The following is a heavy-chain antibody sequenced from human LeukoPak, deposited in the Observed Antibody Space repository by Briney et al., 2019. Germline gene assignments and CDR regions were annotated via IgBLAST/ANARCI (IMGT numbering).Heavy chain of an antibody. V-gene: IGHV4-34*01. CDR2: INHSGST. CDR1: GGSFSGYY. Sequence: SETLSLTCAVYGGSFSGYYWSWIRQPPGKGLEWIGEINHSGSTNYNPSLKSRVTISVDTSKNQFSLKLSSVTAADTAVYYCARRRLWFGELSTKIYDPWGQGTLVTVSS. D-gene: IGHD3-10*01. J-gene: IGHJ5*02. CDR3: ARRRLWFGELSTKIYDP.